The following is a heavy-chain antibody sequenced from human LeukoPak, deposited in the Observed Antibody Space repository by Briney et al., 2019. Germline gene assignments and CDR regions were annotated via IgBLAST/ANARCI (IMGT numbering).Heavy chain of an antibody. CDR3: ANKQYCGGDCYPDY. CDR2: INPNSGGT. V-gene: IGHV1-2*02. Sequence: ASVKVSCKASGYTFTGYYMHWVRQAPGQGLEWMGWINPNSGGTNYAQKFQGRVTMTRDTSISTAYMELSRLRSDDTAVYYCANKQYCGGDCYPDYWGQGTLVTVSS. J-gene: IGHJ4*02. CDR1: GYTFTGYY. D-gene: IGHD2-21*02.